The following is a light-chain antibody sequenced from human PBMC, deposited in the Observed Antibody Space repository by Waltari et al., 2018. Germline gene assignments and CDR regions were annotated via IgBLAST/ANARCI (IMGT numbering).Light chain of an antibody. J-gene: IGKJ3*01. V-gene: IGKV1-39*01. Sequence: DLQMTQSPLSLSASLGDTVTIVCRASQSISIYLNWYTQKPGKPPKPLIFSASSLQSGVPSRFSGSGSGTEFTLTITSLQPEDFATYVCQQSNIMGTFGPGTTVDIK. CDR1: QSISIY. CDR3: QQSNIMGT. CDR2: SAS.